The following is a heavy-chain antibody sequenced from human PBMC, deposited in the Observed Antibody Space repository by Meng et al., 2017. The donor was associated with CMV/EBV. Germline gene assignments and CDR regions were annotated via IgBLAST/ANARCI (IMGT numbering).Heavy chain of an antibody. J-gene: IGHJ5*02. V-gene: IGHV1-69*04. CDR1: GGNISVYN. CDR3: ARDRNWFDP. CDR2: IIPVLGIA. Sequence: KVSCKTSGGNISVYNISGVRQASGKGIEWMGRIIPVLGIANYTQKFQGRVTITADKSTSTAYMELSSLRYEDTAVYYCARDRNWFDPWGQGTLVTVSS.